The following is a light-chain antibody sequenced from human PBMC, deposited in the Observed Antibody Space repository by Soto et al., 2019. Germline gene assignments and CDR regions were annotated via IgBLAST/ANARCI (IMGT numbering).Light chain of an antibody. CDR3: SSYTSSSTVV. CDR2: EVS. CDR1: SSYVGGYKY. V-gene: IGLV2-14*01. Sequence: QSVLTQPASVSGSPGQSITISCTGTSSYVGGYKYVSWYQQHPGKAPKVMIYEVSNRPSGVSNRFSGSKSGNTASLTISGLQAEDEADYYCSSYTSSSTVVFGGGTKLTVL. J-gene: IGLJ2*01.